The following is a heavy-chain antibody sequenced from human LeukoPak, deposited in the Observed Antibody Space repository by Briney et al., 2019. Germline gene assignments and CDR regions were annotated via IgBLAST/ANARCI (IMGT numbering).Heavy chain of an antibody. Sequence: ASVKVSCKASGYTFSNYGISWVRQAPGQGLEWMGWVSTYNGNTNYAQKLQGRVTMTTDTSTSTAYMELRSLRSDDTAVYYCARVARFTIFGVVTNYLYYYYYYMDVWGKGTTVTVSS. CDR2: VSTYNGNT. J-gene: IGHJ6*03. V-gene: IGHV1-18*01. CDR1: GYTFSNYG. CDR3: ARVARFTIFGVVTNYLYYYYYYMDV. D-gene: IGHD3-3*01.